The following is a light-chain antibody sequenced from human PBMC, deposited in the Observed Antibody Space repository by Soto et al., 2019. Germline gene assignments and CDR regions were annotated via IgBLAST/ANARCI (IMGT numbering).Light chain of an antibody. Sequence: EIVLTQSPCTLSLSPGERATLSCRASQSVSSDFLAWYQQKPGQPPRLLIYGASSRATGMPDRFSGSGSGTEFTLAISRLEPEDFAVYYCQQYGSSPLYTFGQGTKLDIK. CDR2: GAS. CDR3: QQYGSSPLYT. V-gene: IGKV3-20*01. J-gene: IGKJ2*01. CDR1: QSVSSDF.